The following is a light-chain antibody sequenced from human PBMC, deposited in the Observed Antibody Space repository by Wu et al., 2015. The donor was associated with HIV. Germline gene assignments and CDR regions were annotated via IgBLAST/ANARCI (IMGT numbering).Light chain of an antibody. V-gene: IGKV3D-15*01. CDR1: QSVSSY. Sequence: EIVLTQSPATLSLSPGERATLSCRASQSVSSYLAWYQQKPGQAPRLLIYAASTRATDIPARFSGSGSGTEFTLTISSMQSEDFAIYYCQQYNNWPPVTFGRGTKVEI. CDR3: QQYNNWPPVT. CDR2: AAS. J-gene: IGKJ1*01.